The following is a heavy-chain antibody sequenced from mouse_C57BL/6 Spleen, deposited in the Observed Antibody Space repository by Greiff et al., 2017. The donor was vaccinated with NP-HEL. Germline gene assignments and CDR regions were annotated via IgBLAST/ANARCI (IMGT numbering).Heavy chain of an antibody. CDR3: TRSPAFPGDYFDY. J-gene: IGHJ2*01. Sequence: QVQLQQSGAELVRPGASVTLSCKASGYTFTDYEMHWVKQTPVHGLEWIGAIDPETGGTAYNQKFKGKAILTADKSSSTAYMELRSLTSEDSAVYYCTRSPAFPGDYFDYWGQGTTLTVSS. V-gene: IGHV1-15*01. CDR2: IDPETGGT. CDR1: GYTFTDYE. D-gene: IGHD4-1*01.